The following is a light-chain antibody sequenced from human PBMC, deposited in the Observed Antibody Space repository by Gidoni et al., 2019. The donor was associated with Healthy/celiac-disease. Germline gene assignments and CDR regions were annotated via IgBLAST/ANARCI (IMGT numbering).Light chain of an antibody. Sequence: LLTQSPSSLSASVGDRVTITCRASQSISSYLNWYQQKPGKAPKLLIYAASSLQSGVPSRFSGSGSGTDFTLTISSLQPEDFATYHCQQSYSTPLTFGGGTKVEIK. J-gene: IGKJ4*01. CDR2: AAS. CDR1: QSISSY. CDR3: QQSYSTPLT. V-gene: IGKV1-39*01.